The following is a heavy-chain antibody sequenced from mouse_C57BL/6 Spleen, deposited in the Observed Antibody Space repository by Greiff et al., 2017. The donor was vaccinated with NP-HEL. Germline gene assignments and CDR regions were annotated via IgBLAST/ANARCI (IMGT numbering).Heavy chain of an antibody. Sequence: QVQLQQPGTELVKPGASVKLSCKASGYTFTSYWMHWVKQRPGQGLEWIGNINPSNGGTNYNEKFKSKATLTVDKSSSTAYMQLSSLTSEDSAVYYCARCSIYYYGSSYGGMDYWGQGTSVTVSS. J-gene: IGHJ4*01. V-gene: IGHV1-53*01. CDR1: GYTFTSYW. CDR2: INPSNGGT. D-gene: IGHD1-1*01. CDR3: ARCSIYYYGSSYGGMDY.